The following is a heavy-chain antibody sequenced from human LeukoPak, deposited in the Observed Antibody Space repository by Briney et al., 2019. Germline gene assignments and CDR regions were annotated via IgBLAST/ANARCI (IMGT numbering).Heavy chain of an antibody. V-gene: IGHV3-30*18. D-gene: IGHD3-10*01. CDR1: GFTFSSYG. CDR2: ISYDGSNK. CDR3: AKDLYYGSGSYYPDY. J-gene: IGHJ4*02. Sequence: GRSLRLSCAASGFTFSSYGMHWVRQAPGKGLEWVAVISYDGSNKYYADSVKGRFTISRDNSKNTLYLQMNSLRAEDTAVYYCAKDLYYGSGSYYPDYWGQGTLVTVSS.